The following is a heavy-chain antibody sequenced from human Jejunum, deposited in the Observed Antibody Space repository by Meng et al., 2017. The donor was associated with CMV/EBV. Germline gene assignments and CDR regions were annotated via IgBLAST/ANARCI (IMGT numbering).Heavy chain of an antibody. Sequence: FRRFAVHCVRPASGKGLEWVGRIRGNAHSYAPAYAASVKGRFTISRDDSKNTAYLQMNSLKTEDTAVYYCTRADSSNYGSLFDYWGQGTRVTVSS. CDR1: FRRFA. V-gene: IGHV3-73*01. J-gene: IGHJ4*02. D-gene: IGHD4-11*01. CDR2: IRGNAHSYAP. CDR3: TRADSSNYGSLFDY.